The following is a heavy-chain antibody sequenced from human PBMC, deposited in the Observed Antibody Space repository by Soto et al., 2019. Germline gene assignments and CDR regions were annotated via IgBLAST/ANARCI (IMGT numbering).Heavy chain of an antibody. Sequence: QVQLVQSGGEVKKSGASVKVSCKASGYTYSDYVISWVRQAPGQGLEWMGWIGAYNGNTNYAENLQDRVTLTTDTSTSTAYMELRNLRSDDTAVYFCARAGAEVTTHFDSWGQGSLVTVSS. J-gene: IGHJ4*02. CDR2: IGAYNGNT. V-gene: IGHV1-18*01. CDR1: GYTYSDYV. D-gene: IGHD4-17*01. CDR3: ARAGAEVTTHFDS.